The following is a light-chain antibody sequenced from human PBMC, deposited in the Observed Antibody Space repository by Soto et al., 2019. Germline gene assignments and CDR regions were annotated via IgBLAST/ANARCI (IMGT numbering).Light chain of an antibody. J-gene: IGKJ1*01. CDR2: KAS. V-gene: IGKV1-5*03. Sequence: DIQMTQSPSTLSASVGDRVTITCRASQSIHTWLAWYQQKPGKAPNLLISKASSLESGVPSRFSGSGSGAEFTLTISSLQPDDFATYYCQQDNTYSWTFGQGTKVEIK. CDR1: QSIHTW. CDR3: QQDNTYSWT.